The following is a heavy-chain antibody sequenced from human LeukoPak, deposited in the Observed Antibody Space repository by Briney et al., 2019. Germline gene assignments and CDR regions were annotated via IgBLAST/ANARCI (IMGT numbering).Heavy chain of an antibody. J-gene: IGHJ4*02. CDR2: IKQDGSDK. V-gene: IGHV3-7*04. Sequence: GGSLRLSCAASGFTFSNYWMNWVRQAPGKGLEWVANIKQDGSDKYYVDSLKGRFTISRDNAKNSLYLQMNSLRAEHTAVYLCARVDGDYGGSLDYWGQGTRVIVSS. D-gene: IGHD4-23*01. CDR1: GFTFSNYW. CDR3: ARVDGDYGGSLDY.